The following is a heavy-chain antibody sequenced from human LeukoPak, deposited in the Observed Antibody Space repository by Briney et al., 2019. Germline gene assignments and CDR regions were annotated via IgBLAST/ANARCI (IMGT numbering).Heavy chain of an antibody. V-gene: IGHV3-30*18. CDR3: AKEQRYSSGGSCHNWFAP. CDR2: ISYDGSNK. Sequence: GGSLRLSCAASGFTFRGCGMHWVRQAPGKGLEGGAVISYDGSNKYYADSVRGRFTISRDNSKNTLYLQMNSLRAEDTAVYSCAKEQRYSSGGSCHNWFAPWGQGTLVTVSS. J-gene: IGHJ5*02. D-gene: IGHD2-15*01. CDR1: GFTFRGCG.